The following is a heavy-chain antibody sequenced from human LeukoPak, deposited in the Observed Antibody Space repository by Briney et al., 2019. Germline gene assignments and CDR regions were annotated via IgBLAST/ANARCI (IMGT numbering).Heavy chain of an antibody. V-gene: IGHV4-34*01. D-gene: IGHD1-26*01. CDR1: GGSLSGYY. Sequence: PSETLSLTCAVYGGSLSGYYWSWIRQPPGKGLEWIGEINHSGSTNYNPSLKSRVTISVDTSKNQFSLKLSSVTAADTAVYYCARGFIVGATSYYYYYMDVWGEGTTVTVSS. CDR3: ARGFIVGATSYYYYYMDV. J-gene: IGHJ6*03. CDR2: INHSGST.